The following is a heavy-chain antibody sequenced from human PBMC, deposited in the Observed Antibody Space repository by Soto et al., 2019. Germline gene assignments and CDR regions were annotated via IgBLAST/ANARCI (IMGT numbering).Heavy chain of an antibody. J-gene: IGHJ4*02. CDR2: IYYSGST. Sequence: PSETLSLTCTVSGGSISSGGYYWSWIRQHPGKGLEWIGYIYYSGSTYYNPSLKSRVTISVDTSKNQFSLKLSSVTAADTAVYYCARENILTGYPLDYWGQGTLVTVSS. V-gene: IGHV4-31*03. CDR3: ARENILTGYPLDY. CDR1: GGSISSGGYY. D-gene: IGHD3-9*01.